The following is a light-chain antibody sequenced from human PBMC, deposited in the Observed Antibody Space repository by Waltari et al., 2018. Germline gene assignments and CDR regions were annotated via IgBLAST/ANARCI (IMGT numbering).Light chain of an antibody. Sequence: QSALTQPASVSGSPGQPLTLPCPETSSDVGDYKYVSWYQQHPGKLPKLKIYDVSKRPSGVSNRFSGSKSGNTASLTISGLQAEDEADYFCSSYTSTYLFGTATKVTVL. CDR2: DVS. CDR3: SSYTSTYL. V-gene: IGLV2-14*03. J-gene: IGLJ1*01. CDR1: SSDVGDYKY.